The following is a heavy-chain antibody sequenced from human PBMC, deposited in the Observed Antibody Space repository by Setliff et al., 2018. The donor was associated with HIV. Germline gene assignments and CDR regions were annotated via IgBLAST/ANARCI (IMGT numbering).Heavy chain of an antibody. CDR3: ARLGSGWSDSYYYAMDV. CDR1: GYTFTSYG. D-gene: IGHD6-19*01. CDR2: ISTYSDEA. J-gene: IGHJ6*02. V-gene: IGHV1-18*01. Sequence: ASVKVSCKPSGYTFTSYGLSWVRQAPGQGLEWMGWISTYSDEASYAENLQGRVTMTTDTSMSRAYMELKSLTSDDTAAYFCARLGSGWSDSYYYAMDVWGQGTTVTVSS.